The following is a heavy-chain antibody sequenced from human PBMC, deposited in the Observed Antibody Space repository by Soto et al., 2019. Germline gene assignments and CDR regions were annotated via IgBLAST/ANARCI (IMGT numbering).Heavy chain of an antibody. Sequence: SVKVSCKASGGTFSSYTISWVRQAPGQGLEWMGRIIPILGIANYAQKFQGRVTITADKSTSTAYMELSSLRSEDTAVYYCASHAQIVAGKPFEYWGQGTLVTVSS. CDR2: IIPILGIA. CDR3: ASHAQIVAGKPFEY. D-gene: IGHD5-12*01. CDR1: GGTFSSYT. V-gene: IGHV1-69*02. J-gene: IGHJ4*02.